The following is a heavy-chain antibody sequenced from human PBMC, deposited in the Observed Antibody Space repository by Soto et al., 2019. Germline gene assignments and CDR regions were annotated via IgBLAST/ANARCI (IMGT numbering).Heavy chain of an antibody. J-gene: IGHJ6*02. D-gene: IGHD2-2*01. V-gene: IGHV1-18*01. CDR2: ISAYNGNT. CDR1: GYTFSSYG. Sequence: ASVKVSCKASGYTFSSYGISWVRQAPGQGLEWMGWISAYNGNTNYAQKLQGRVTMTTDTSTSTAYMELRSLRSDDTAVYYCARDRLFIVLVPAATVGRYYYDGKAVWGQGNTVPVSS. CDR3: ARDRLFIVLVPAATVGRYYYDGKAV.